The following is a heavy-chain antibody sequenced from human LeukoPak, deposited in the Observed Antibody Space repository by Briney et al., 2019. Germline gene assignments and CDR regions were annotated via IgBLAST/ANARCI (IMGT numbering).Heavy chain of an antibody. CDR3: ARDPGYSSGWNWFDP. V-gene: IGHV4-4*07. CDR2: IYATGIT. D-gene: IGHD6-19*01. J-gene: IGHJ5*02. Sequence: SETLSLTCRVSGGSISSYHWSWIRQAAGKGLEWIGRIYATGITNYYPSLKSRVTMSVDTSKNQFSLRMRSVTAADTAVYYCARDPGYSSGWNWFDPWGQGTLVTVSS. CDR1: GGSISSYH.